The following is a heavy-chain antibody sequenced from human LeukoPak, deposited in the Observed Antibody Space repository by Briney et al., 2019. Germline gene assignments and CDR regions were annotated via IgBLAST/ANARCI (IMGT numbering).Heavy chain of an antibody. J-gene: IGHJ4*02. CDR1: GGSISSYY. CDR2: IYYSGST. Sequence: SETLSLTCTVSGGSISSYYWSWIRHPPGKGLGWIGYIYYSGSTNYNPSLKSRVTISVDTSKNQFSLKLSSVTAADTAVYFCAREDYYNSGGYYLDYWGQGTLVTVSS. V-gene: IGHV4-59*08. D-gene: IGHD3-22*01. CDR3: AREDYYNSGGYYLDY.